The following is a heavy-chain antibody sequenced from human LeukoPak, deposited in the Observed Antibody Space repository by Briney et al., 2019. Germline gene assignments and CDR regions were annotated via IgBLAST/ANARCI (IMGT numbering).Heavy chain of an antibody. D-gene: IGHD3-22*01. V-gene: IGHV1-69*13. J-gene: IGHJ3*02. CDR1: GGTFSSYA. CDR2: IIPIFGTA. CDR3: ARAGYYYDSSGYPAANDAFDI. Sequence: ASVKVSCKASGGTFSSYAISWVRQAPGQGLEWMGGIIPIFGTANCAQKFQGRVTITADESTSTAYMELSSLRSEDTAVYYCARAGYYYDSSGYPAANDAFDIWGQGTMVTVSS.